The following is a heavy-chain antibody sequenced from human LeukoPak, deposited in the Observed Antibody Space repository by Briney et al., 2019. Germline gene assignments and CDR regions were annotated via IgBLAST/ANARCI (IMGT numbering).Heavy chain of an antibody. V-gene: IGHV4-59*01. D-gene: IGHD6-13*01. Sequence: SETLSLTCTVSGGSISSYYWSWIRQPPGKGLEWVGHIYYSGTTNYNPSLKNRVTISGDTSKSQFSLKLSSVTAADTAVYYCARHGDSSSWSYFDYWGQGTLVSVSS. CDR3: ARHGDSSSWSYFDY. CDR2: IYYSGTT. J-gene: IGHJ4*02. CDR1: GGSISSYY.